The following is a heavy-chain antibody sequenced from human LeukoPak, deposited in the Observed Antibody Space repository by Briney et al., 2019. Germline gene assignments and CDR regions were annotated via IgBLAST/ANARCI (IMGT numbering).Heavy chain of an antibody. D-gene: IGHD3-10*01. CDR1: GGSISSGDYY. J-gene: IGHJ6*02. CDR3: ARVLRVGYLWFGSHNMYGMDV. Sequence: PSETLSLTCTVSGGSISSGDYYWSWIRQPPGTGLEWIGYIYYSGSTYYNPSLKSRVTISVDTSKNQFSLKLSSVTAADTAVYHCARVLRVGYLWFGSHNMYGMDVRGQGTTVTVSS. CDR2: IYYSGST. V-gene: IGHV4-30-4*01.